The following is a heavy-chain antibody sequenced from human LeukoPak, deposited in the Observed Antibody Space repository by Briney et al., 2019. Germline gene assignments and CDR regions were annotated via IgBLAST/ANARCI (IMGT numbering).Heavy chain of an antibody. Sequence: PGRSLRLSCAASGFTFSTYVIHWVRQAPGKGLEWVALIWHDGSNKYYGDSVKDRFTISRDNSKNTLYLQMDSLRDEDTAVYYCARGRGYTYGQPLDYWGQGTLVTVSS. J-gene: IGHJ4*02. CDR2: IWHDGSNK. CDR3: ARGRGYTYGQPLDY. CDR1: GFTFSTYV. V-gene: IGHV3-33*01. D-gene: IGHD5-18*01.